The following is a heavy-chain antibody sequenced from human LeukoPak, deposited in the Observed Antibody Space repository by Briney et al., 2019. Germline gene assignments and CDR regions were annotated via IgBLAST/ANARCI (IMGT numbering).Heavy chain of an antibody. D-gene: IGHD3-22*01. J-gene: IGHJ4*02. Sequence: GGSLRLSCAASGFTFTTYAMSWVRQAPGKGLEWVSTISTSGGSTYYADSVKGRFTISRDNSKNTLYLQMNSLRAEDTAVYYCAKDGDSTYYYDSSEDYWGQGTLVTVSS. CDR3: AKDGDSTYYYDSSEDY. CDR2: ISTSGGST. CDR1: GFTFTTYA. V-gene: IGHV3-23*01.